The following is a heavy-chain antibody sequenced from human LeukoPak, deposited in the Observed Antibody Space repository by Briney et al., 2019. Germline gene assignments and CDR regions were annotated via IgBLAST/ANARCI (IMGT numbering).Heavy chain of an antibody. V-gene: IGHV4-39*01. CDR3: ARHGHHGNYDF. Sequence: SETLSLTCTVSGGSVSSATYYWAWIRQPPGKGLEWIGSIYYSGSTYYNPSLKSPVTISVDTSKNQFSLKLSSVTAADTAVYHCARHGHHGNYDFWGQGALVTVSS. CDR2: IYYSGST. CDR1: GGSVSSATYY. D-gene: IGHD4-11*01. J-gene: IGHJ4*02.